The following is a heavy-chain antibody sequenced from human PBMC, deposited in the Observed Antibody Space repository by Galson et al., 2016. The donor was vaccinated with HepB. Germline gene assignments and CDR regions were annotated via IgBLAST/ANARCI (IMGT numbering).Heavy chain of an antibody. Sequence: SVKVSCKASGYTFIGYFIHWVRQVPGQRLEWMGWINPHSGDTNYAQKFQGWVTMTRDTSINTAYMELSRLKSDDTAVYYCARRGGDRDFYYYYALDVWGQGTTVTVSS. CDR1: GYTFIGYF. D-gene: IGHD2-21*01. V-gene: IGHV1-2*04. J-gene: IGHJ6*02. CDR2: INPHSGDT. CDR3: ARRGGDRDFYYYYALDV.